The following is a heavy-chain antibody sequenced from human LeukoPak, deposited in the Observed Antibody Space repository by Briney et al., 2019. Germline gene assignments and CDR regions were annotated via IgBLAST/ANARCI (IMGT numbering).Heavy chain of an antibody. D-gene: IGHD3-10*01. V-gene: IGHV3-23*01. CDR3: AKGTFLYYYGSGSLYFDY. CDR1: GFTFSSYA. Sequence: GGSLRLSCAASGFTFSSYAMSWVRQAPGKGLEWVSAISGSGGSTYYADSVKGRFTISRDNSKNTLYLQMNSLRAEDTAVYYCAKGTFLYYYGSGSLYFDYWGQGTRVTVSS. CDR2: ISGSGGST. J-gene: IGHJ4*02.